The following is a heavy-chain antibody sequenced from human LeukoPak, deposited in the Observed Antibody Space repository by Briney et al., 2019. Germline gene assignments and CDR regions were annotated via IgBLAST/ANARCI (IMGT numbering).Heavy chain of an antibody. V-gene: IGHV3-11*01. Sequence: PGGSLRLSCAASGFTFSDYYMSWIRQAPGKGLEWDSYISSSGSTIYYADSVKGRFTISRDNAKNSLYLQMNSLRAEDTAVYYCASHYNPFGYFDYWGQGTLVTVSS. CDR1: GFTFSDYY. CDR2: ISSSGSTI. CDR3: ASHYNPFGYFDY. J-gene: IGHJ4*02. D-gene: IGHD1-1*01.